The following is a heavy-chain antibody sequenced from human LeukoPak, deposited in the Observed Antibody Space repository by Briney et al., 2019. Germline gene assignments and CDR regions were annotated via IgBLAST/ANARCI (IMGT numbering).Heavy chain of an antibody. Sequence: GGSLRLSCAASGFIFRSYWMHCVRQAPGKGLVWVSRIKSDGTSTNYADSVKGRFTISRDNAKNTLHLQMNSLRADDTAVYYCAKGGASLFDYWGQGTLVTVSS. J-gene: IGHJ4*02. CDR2: IKSDGTST. CDR1: GFIFRSYW. CDR3: AKGGASLFDY. V-gene: IGHV3-74*01. D-gene: IGHD1-26*01.